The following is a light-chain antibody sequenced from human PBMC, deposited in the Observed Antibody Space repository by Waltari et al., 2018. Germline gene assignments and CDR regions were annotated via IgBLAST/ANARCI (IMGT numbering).Light chain of an antibody. CDR3: HQYSVSSWA. Sequence: DIQVTQSPSTLSASVGDRVTITCRASQVISPWLAWFQQKPGKAPKLLIYRESALESGVPSRFSGSGSGTEFTLTISSLQTDDFATYYCHQYSVSSWAFGQGTRVEIK. V-gene: IGKV1-5*03. J-gene: IGKJ1*01. CDR1: QVISPW. CDR2: RES.